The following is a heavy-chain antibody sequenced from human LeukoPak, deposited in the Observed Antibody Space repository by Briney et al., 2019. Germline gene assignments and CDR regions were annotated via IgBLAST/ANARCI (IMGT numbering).Heavy chain of an antibody. CDR3: AREENLNGDDAFDI. D-gene: IGHD1-14*01. CDR1: GGSFSGYY. V-gene: IGHV4-34*01. CDR2: INHSGST. J-gene: IGHJ3*02. Sequence: PSETLSLTCAVYGGSFSGYYWSWIRQPPGKGLEWIGEINHSGSTNYNPSLKSRVTISVDTSKNQFSLKLSSVTAADTAVYYCAREENLNGDDAFDIWGQGTMVTVSS.